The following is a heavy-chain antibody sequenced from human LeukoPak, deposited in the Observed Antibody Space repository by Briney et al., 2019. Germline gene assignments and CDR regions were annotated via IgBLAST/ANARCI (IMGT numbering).Heavy chain of an antibody. CDR1: GGSFSSYF. CDR2: IYPSGNT. J-gene: IGHJ4*02. CDR3: ARDRYYYGSGGYFDY. D-gene: IGHD3-10*01. V-gene: IGHV4-4*07. Sequence: PSETLSLTCSVSGGSFSSYFWSWVRQPAGKGLEWIGRIYPSGNTNYNPSLKSRVTMSVDTSKNQFSLKLSSVTAADTAVYYCARDRYYYGSGGYFDYWGQGTLVTVSS.